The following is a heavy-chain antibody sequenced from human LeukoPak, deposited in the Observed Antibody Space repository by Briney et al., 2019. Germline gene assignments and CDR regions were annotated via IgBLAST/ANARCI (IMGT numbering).Heavy chain of an antibody. CDR1: GGSISSYY. Sequence: RASETLSLTCTVSGGSISSYYWSWIRQPPGKGLEWIGYIYYSGSTNYNPSLKSRVTISVDTSKNQFSLKLSSVTAADTAVYYCASYSGYGLYFDYWGQRTLVTVSS. J-gene: IGHJ4*02. V-gene: IGHV4-59*01. D-gene: IGHD5-12*01. CDR2: IYYSGST. CDR3: ASYSGYGLYFDY.